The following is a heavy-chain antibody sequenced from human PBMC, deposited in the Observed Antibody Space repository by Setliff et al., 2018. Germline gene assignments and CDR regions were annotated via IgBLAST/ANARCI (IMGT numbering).Heavy chain of an antibody. D-gene: IGHD1-26*01. V-gene: IGHV3-7*01. CDR2: IKQDGSEK. Sequence: PGGSLRLSCAASGFTFSSYWMSWVRQAPGKGLEWVANIKQDGSEKYYADFVKGRFTISRDNAKSLLYLQMNSLRTEDTAVYFCARGGIVTARCQEFWGPGTLVTVSS. CDR3: ARGGIVTARCQEF. J-gene: IGHJ4*02. CDR1: GFTFSSYW.